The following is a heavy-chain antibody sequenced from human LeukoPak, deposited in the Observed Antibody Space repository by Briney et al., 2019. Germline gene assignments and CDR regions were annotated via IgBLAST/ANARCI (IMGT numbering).Heavy chain of an antibody. CDR1: GYTFTSYY. CDR2: INPSGGST. J-gene: IGHJ5*02. Sequence: VASVKVSCKASGYTFTSYYMHWVRQAPGQGLEWMGIINPSGGSTNYAQKLQGRVTMTTDTSTSTAYMELRSLRSDDTAVYYCARVTLKKGPEYNWFDPWGQGTLVTVSS. CDR3: ARVTLKKGPEYNWFDP. D-gene: IGHD1-14*01. V-gene: IGHV1-46*01.